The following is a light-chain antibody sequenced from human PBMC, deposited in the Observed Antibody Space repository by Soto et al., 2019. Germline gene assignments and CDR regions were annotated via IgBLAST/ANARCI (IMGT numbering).Light chain of an antibody. J-gene: IGKJ1*01. CDR1: QSVSIH. CDR3: QQYDSSPRT. Sequence: ETVMTQSPGTLSVSLGERATLSCRASQSVSIHLAWYQQKPGQAPRLLIYGASSRATGIPDRFSGSGSGTDFTLTINRLEPEDFAVYYCQQYDSSPRTFGQGTKVDIK. CDR2: GAS. V-gene: IGKV3-20*01.